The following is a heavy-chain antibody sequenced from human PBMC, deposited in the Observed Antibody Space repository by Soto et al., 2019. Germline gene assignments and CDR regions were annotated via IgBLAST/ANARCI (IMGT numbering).Heavy chain of an antibody. V-gene: IGHV1-18*01. Sequence: ASVKVSCKASGYTFTSYGISWVRQAPGQGLEWMGWISAYNGNTNYAQKLQGRVTMTTDTSTSTAYMELRSLRSDDTAVYYCAITTPNKVAAAGDYWGQGTLVTVSS. D-gene: IGHD6-13*01. CDR1: GYTFTSYG. J-gene: IGHJ4*02. CDR3: AITTPNKVAAAGDY. CDR2: ISAYNGNT.